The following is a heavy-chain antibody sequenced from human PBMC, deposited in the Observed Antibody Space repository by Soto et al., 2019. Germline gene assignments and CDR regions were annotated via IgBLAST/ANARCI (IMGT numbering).Heavy chain of an antibody. V-gene: IGHV1-18*01. D-gene: IGHD3-22*01. CDR2: ISAYNGNT. CDR1: GYTFTSYG. J-gene: IGHJ3*02. CDR3: ARKWLSAFDI. Sequence: GASVKVSCKASGYTFTSYGISWERQAPGQGLEWMGWISAYNGNTNYAQKLQGRVTMTTDTYKSTAYMELRRLRSDDTAVYYCARKWLSAFDIWGQGTMVTVSS.